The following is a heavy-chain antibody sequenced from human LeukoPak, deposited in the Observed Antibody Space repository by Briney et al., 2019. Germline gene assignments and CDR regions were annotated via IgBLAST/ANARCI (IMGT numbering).Heavy chain of an antibody. J-gene: IGHJ3*01. V-gene: IGHV3-11*04. CDR1: GFTFSDYY. CDR2: ISSSGSTI. Sequence: GGSLRLSCAASGFTFSDYYMSWIRQAPGKGLEWVSYISSSGSTIYYADSVKGRFTISRDNAKNTMFLQMNNLRAEDTAVYYCAKEIDGFDVWGQGTLVTVSS. CDR3: AKEIDGFDV.